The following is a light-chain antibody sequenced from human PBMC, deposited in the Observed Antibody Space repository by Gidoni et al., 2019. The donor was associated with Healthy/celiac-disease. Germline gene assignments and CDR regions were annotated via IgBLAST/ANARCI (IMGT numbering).Light chain of an antibody. Sequence: DIQITQSPSSLSASVGDRVTITCRASQSISSYLNWYQQKPGKAPKLLIYAASSLQSGVPSRFSGSGSGKDFTLTISSLQPEDFATYYCQQSYSTPGTFGQGTKVEIK. V-gene: IGKV1-39*01. J-gene: IGKJ1*01. CDR2: AAS. CDR3: QQSYSTPGT. CDR1: QSISSY.